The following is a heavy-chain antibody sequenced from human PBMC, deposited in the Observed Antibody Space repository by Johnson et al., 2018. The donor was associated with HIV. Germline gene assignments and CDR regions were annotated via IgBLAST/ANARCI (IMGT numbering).Heavy chain of an antibody. D-gene: IGHD4-23*01. Sequence: QVQLVESGGGVVQPGGSLRLSCVASGFAFSDYYMSWIRQAPGKGLEWVAFISYDGSNKYYADSVKGRFTISRDNSKNTLYLQMNSLRVEDTAVYYCAKSPRKDYGGNSGAFDIWGQGTMVTVSS. V-gene: IGHV3-30*18. CDR2: ISYDGSNK. CDR1: GFAFSDYY. CDR3: AKSPRKDYGGNSGAFDI. J-gene: IGHJ3*02.